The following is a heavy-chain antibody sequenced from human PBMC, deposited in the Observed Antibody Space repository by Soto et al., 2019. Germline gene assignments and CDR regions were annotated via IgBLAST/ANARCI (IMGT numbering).Heavy chain of an antibody. CDR3: TRVDVPALRGWATRSSYYYYMAV. V-gene: IGHV4-4*02. CDR1: SGSISSDNW. D-gene: IGHD2-2*01. CDR2: IHHSGGT. J-gene: IGHJ6*03. Sequence: QVQLQESCPGQVEPSGTLSLTCSVSSGSISSDNWWSWGRQSPEKGLEWIGEIHHSGGTNYNPSLKSRVTMSVDKSTNQFSLKLQFVTAADSAVYYCTRVDVPALRGWATRSSYYYYMAVWGKGNTVTVSS.